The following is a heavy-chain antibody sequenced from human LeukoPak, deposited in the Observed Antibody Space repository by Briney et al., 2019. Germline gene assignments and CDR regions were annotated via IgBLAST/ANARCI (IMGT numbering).Heavy chain of an antibody. J-gene: IGHJ5*02. Sequence: SETLSLTCTVSGGSISSYYWSWIRQPPGKGLEWIGYIYYSGSTNYNPSLKSRVTISVDTSKNQFSLKLSSVTAADTAVYYCARNLYGSGNYYNVYWFDPWGQGTLVTVSS. CDR1: GGSISSYY. D-gene: IGHD3-10*01. V-gene: IGHV4-59*01. CDR2: IYYSGST. CDR3: ARNLYGSGNYYNVYWFDP.